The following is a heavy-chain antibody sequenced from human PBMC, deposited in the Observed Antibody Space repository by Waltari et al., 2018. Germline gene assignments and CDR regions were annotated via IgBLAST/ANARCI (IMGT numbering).Heavy chain of an antibody. V-gene: IGHV3-53*01. CDR1: GFTVSSHY. CDR2: IYSGGST. CDR3: ARKRRGIWGSYRDLYFDY. J-gene: IGHJ4*02. Sequence: EVQLVESGGGLIQPGGSLRLSCAASGFTVSSHYMSWVRQAPGKGLEWVSVIYSGGSTYYADSVKGRFTISRDNSKNTLYLQMNSLRAEDTAVYYCARKRRGIWGSYRDLYFDYWGQGTLVTVSS. D-gene: IGHD3-16*02.